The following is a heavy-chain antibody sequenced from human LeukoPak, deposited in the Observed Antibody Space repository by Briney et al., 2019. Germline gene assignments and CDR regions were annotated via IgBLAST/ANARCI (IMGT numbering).Heavy chain of an antibody. CDR2: INPSGGST. V-gene: IGHV1-46*01. Sequence: ASVKVSCKASGYTFTSYYMHWVRQAPGQGLEWMGIINPSGGSTSYAQKFQGRVTMTRDTSTSTVYMELSSLRSEDTAVYFCARDRVEVTTSMLGGVKRTVTDYYGMDVWGQGTTVTVSS. D-gene: IGHD3-16*01. J-gene: IGHJ6*02. CDR3: ARDRVEVTTSMLGGVKRTVTDYYGMDV. CDR1: GYTFTSYY.